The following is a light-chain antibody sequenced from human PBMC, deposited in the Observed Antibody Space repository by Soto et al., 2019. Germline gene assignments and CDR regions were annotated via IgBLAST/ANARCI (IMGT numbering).Light chain of an antibody. Sequence: EIVLTQSPGTLSLSPGERATLSCRASQSVRSNFLAWYQQKPGQAPRLLIYGASNRATGIPDRLSGSGSGTDFTLTITRMEPEDFAMYYCQRYDSLRTFGQGTKVDI. CDR2: GAS. CDR1: QSVRSNF. V-gene: IGKV3-20*01. CDR3: QRYDSLRT. J-gene: IGKJ1*01.